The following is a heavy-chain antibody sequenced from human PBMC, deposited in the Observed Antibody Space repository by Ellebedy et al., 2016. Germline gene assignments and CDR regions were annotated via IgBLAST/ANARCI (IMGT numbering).Heavy chain of an antibody. CDR2: ISAYNGNT. J-gene: IGHJ4*02. V-gene: IGHV1-18*01. CDR3: ARDSYYDSSGSYDY. D-gene: IGHD3-22*01. Sequence: GESLKISCKGSGYTFTSYGISWVRQAPGQGLEWMGWISAYNGNTNYAQKLQGRVTMTTDTSTSTAYMELRSLRSDDTAVYYCARDSYYDSSGSYDYWGQGALVTVSS. CDR1: GYTFTSYG.